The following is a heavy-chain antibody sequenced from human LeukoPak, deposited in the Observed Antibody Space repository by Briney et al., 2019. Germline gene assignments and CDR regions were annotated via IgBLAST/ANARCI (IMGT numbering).Heavy chain of an antibody. Sequence: GRSLRLSCAASGFTFSSYGMHWVRQAPGKGLEWVAVISYDGSNKYCADSVRGRFTISRDNSKSTLYLQMNSLRVEDTAVYFCARDPGAFPYFFDYWGQGTLVTVSS. V-gene: IGHV3-30*03. CDR1: GFTFSSYG. CDR3: ARDPGAFPYFFDY. CDR2: ISYDGSNK. D-gene: IGHD4/OR15-4a*01. J-gene: IGHJ4*02.